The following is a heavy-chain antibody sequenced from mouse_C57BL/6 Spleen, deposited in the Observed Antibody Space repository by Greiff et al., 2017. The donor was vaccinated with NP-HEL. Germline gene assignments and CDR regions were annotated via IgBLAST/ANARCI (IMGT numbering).Heavy chain of an antibody. V-gene: IGHV1-55*01. CDR1: GYTFTSYW. J-gene: IGHJ3*01. Sequence: QVQLQQSGAELVKPGASVKMSCKASGYTFTSYWITWVKQRPGQGLEWIGDIYPGSGSTNYNEKFKSKATLTVDTSSSTAYMQLSSLTSEDSAVYYCARSDYGYDAWFAYWGQGTLVTVSA. D-gene: IGHD2-2*01. CDR2: IYPGSGST. CDR3: ARSDYGYDAWFAY.